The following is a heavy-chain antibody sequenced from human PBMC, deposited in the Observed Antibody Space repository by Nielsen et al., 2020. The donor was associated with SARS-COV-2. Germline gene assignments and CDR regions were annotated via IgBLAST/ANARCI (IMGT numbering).Heavy chain of an antibody. V-gene: IGHV3-9*01. D-gene: IGHD6-19*01. CDR1: GFTFDDYA. CDR3: ASATIAVAGTGYYGMDV. Sequence: GGSLRLSCAASGFTFDDYAMHWVRQAPGKGLEWVSGISWNSGSIGYADSVKGRFTISRDNAKNSLYLQMNSLRAEDTALYYCASATIAVAGTGYYGMDVWGQGTTVTVSS. CDR2: ISWNSGSI. J-gene: IGHJ6*02.